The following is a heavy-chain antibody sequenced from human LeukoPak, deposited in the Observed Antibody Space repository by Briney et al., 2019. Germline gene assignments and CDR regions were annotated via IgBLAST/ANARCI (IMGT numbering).Heavy chain of an antibody. CDR1: GGTFSSYA. CDR3: ARGRGGKYCSGGSCYSYDYYYYYMDV. J-gene: IGHJ6*03. Sequence: SVKVSCKASGGTFSSYAISWVRQAPGQGLKWMGGIIPIFGTANYAQKFQGRVTITADKSTSTAYMELSSLRSEDTAVYYCARGRGGKYCSGGSCYSYDYYYYYMDVWGKGTTVTVSS. D-gene: IGHD2-15*01. CDR2: IIPIFGTA. V-gene: IGHV1-69*06.